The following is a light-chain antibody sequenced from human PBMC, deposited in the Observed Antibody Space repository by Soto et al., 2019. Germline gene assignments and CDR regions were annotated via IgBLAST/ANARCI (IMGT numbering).Light chain of an antibody. V-gene: IGKV3-20*01. CDR2: GAS. Sequence: ESVLTQSPGTPSLSPGERATLSCRASQTVIKNYLAWYQRKPGQVPRLLIYGASNRATGIPDRFSGDGSGTDFTLTINRLEAEDSALYYCQKYDTSPYTFGQGTKLEIK. CDR1: QTVIKNY. CDR3: QKYDTSPYT. J-gene: IGKJ2*01.